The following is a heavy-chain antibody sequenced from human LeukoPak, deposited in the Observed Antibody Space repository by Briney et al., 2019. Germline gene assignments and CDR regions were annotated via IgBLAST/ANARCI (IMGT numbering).Heavy chain of an antibody. CDR3: ARGGYEILTGYRPYFFDY. Sequence: GGSLRLSCAASGFSFGSYSMDWVRQAPGKGLEWVSSTSSSSSYKYYADSVKGRFTVSRDNAKNSLYLQMNSLRAEDTAMYYCARGGYEILTGYRPYFFDYWGQGTLVTVSS. V-gene: IGHV3-21*01. D-gene: IGHD3-9*01. J-gene: IGHJ4*02. CDR1: GFSFGSYS. CDR2: TSSSSSYK.